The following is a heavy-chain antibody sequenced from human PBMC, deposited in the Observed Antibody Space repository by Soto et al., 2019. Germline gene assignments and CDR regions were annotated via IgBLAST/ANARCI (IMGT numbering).Heavy chain of an antibody. CDR3: ARLSIFGVVINY. J-gene: IGHJ4*02. CDR1: GGSISSSSYY. Sequence: PSETLSLTCTVSGGSISSSSYYRGWIRQPPGKGLEWIGSIYYSGSTYYNPSLKSRVTISVDTSKNQFSLKLSSVTAADTAVYYCARLSIFGVVINYWGQGTLVTVSS. V-gene: IGHV4-39*01. D-gene: IGHD3-3*01. CDR2: IYYSGST.